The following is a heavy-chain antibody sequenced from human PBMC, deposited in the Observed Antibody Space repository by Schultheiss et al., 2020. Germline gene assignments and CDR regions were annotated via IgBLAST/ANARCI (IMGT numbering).Heavy chain of an antibody. CDR3: ARLSLELGAGTSFDY. CDR1: GGSISSGGYY. D-gene: IGHD6-13*01. CDR2: IYYSGST. J-gene: IGHJ4*02. Sequence: SATLSLTCTVSGGSISSGGYYWSWIRQHPGKGLEWIGYIYYSGSTYYNPSLKSRVTISVDTSKNQFSLKLSSVTAADTAVYYCARLSLELGAGTSFDYWGQGTLVTVSS. V-gene: IGHV4-31*03.